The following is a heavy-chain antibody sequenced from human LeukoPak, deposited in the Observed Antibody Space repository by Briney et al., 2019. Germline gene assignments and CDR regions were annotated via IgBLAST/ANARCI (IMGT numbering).Heavy chain of an antibody. V-gene: IGHV5-10-1*01. CDR2: IDLSDSYT. Sequence: GESLKISCKGSGYSFTSYWISWVRQMPGKGLEWMGRIDLSDSYTNYSPSFQGHVTISADKSISTAYLQWSSLQASDTAMYYCARHEQWLAYYFDYWGQGTLVTVSS. J-gene: IGHJ4*02. D-gene: IGHD6-19*01. CDR1: GYSFTSYW. CDR3: ARHEQWLAYYFDY.